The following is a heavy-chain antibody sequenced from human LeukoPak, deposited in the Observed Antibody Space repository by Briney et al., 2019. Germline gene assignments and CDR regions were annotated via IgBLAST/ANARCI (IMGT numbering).Heavy chain of an antibody. CDR2: INHSGST. Sequence: PSETLSLTCAVYGGSFSGYYWSWIRQPPGKGLEWIGEINHSGSTKYNPSLKSRVTTSIDTSKNHFSLKVSSVTAADTAVYYCARGQKYYYDSSGYGPNDYWGQGTLVTVSS. V-gene: IGHV4-34*01. D-gene: IGHD3-22*01. J-gene: IGHJ4*02. CDR3: ARGQKYYYDSSGYGPNDY. CDR1: GGSFSGYY.